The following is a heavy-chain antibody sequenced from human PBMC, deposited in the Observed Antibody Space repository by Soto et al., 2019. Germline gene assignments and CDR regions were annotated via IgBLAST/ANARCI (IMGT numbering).Heavy chain of an antibody. J-gene: IGHJ6*02. CDR1: GGTFSSYA. CDR3: ASPRDIVQPRYYYYGMDV. D-gene: IGHD2-8*01. Sequence: HVQLVQSGAEVKKPGSSVKVSCKASGGTFSSYAISWVRQAPGQGLEWMGGIIPIFGTANYEQKFQGRVNITVDESTSTAYRDLSSLTSDDTAVSYCASPRDIVQPRYYYYGMDVWGQGTTVTVSS. CDR2: IIPIFGTA. V-gene: IGHV1-69*01.